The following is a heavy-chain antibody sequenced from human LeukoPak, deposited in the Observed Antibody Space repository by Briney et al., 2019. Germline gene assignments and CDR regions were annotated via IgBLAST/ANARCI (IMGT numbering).Heavy chain of an antibody. CDR2: ISYDGSNK. Sequence: PGRSLRLSCAASGFTFSRYAMHWVRQAPGKGLEWVAVISYDGSNKYYADSVKRRFTISRDNSKSTLYLQMNSLRAEDTAVYYCARELAVRYPLDYWGQGTLVTVSS. J-gene: IGHJ4*02. CDR1: GFTFSRYA. V-gene: IGHV3-30*04. D-gene: IGHD6-19*01. CDR3: ARELAVRYPLDY.